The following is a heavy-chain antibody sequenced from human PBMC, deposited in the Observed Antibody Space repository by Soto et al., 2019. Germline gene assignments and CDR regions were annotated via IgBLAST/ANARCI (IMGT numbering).Heavy chain of an antibody. CDR3: AIDSPAPACSGGSCYFDY. J-gene: IGHJ4*02. CDR2: IYYSGST. D-gene: IGHD2-15*01. CDR1: GGSISSYY. Sequence: SETLSLTCTVSGGSISSYYWSWIRQPPGKGLEWIGYIYYSGSTNYNPSLKSRVTISVDTSKNQFSLKLSSVTAADTAVYYSAIDSPAPACSGGSCYFDYWGQGTLVTVSS. V-gene: IGHV4-59*01.